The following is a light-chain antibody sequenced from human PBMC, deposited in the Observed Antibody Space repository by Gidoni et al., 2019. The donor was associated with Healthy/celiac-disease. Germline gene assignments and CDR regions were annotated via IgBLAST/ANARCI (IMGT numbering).Light chain of an antibody. CDR2: ASS. J-gene: IGKJ2*01. V-gene: IGKV3-20*01. CDR1: QTISSDY. CDR3: QQFGDSLYT. Sequence: EIVLTHSPGTLSLSPGERATPSCRASQTISSDYLAWYQQRVGQAPRLLIYASSSRATGVPDRFSGSGSGTDFTLTISRLEPEDFAVYFCQQFGDSLYTFGPGTKLEI.